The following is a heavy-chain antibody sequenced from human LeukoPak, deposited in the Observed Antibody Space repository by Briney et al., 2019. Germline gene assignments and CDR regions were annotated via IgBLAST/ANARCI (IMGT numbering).Heavy chain of an antibody. CDR2: IYSGGST. CDR3: ARGGSGSYFRDAFDI. J-gene: IGHJ3*02. CDR1: GITVSSNY. Sequence: GGSLRLSCAASGITVSSNYMSWVRQAPGKGLEWASLIYSGGSTYYADSVQGRFTISRDNSKNTLYLQMNSLRAEDTAAYYCARGGSGSYFRDAFDIWGQGTMVTVSS. V-gene: IGHV3-66*02. D-gene: IGHD1-26*01.